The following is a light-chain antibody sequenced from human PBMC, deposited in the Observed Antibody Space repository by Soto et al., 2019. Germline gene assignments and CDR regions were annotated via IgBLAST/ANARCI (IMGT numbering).Light chain of an antibody. Sequence: EILLTQSPATLSLSPGERATLSCRASQSVSTFLAWYQQKPGQAPRLLIYDASNRATGIPARFSGSGSGTDFPLTISSLEPEDFAIYYCQQRSNWPPTFGQGTKVEIK. V-gene: IGKV3-11*01. CDR2: DAS. J-gene: IGKJ1*01. CDR3: QQRSNWPPT. CDR1: QSVSTF.